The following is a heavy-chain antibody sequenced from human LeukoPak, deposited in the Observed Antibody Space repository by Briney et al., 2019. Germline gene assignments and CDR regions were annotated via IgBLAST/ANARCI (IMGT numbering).Heavy chain of an antibody. CDR2: IIPIFGTA. CDR3: ARGEGYCSSTSCYTDYYYYMDV. Sequence: SVKVSCKASGGTFSSYAISWVRQAPGQGLEWMGGIIPIFGTANYAQKFQGRVTITADESTSTAYMELSSLRSENTAVYYCARGEGYCSSTSCYTDYYYYMDVWGKGTTVTASS. J-gene: IGHJ6*03. D-gene: IGHD2-2*02. V-gene: IGHV1-69*13. CDR1: GGTFSSYA.